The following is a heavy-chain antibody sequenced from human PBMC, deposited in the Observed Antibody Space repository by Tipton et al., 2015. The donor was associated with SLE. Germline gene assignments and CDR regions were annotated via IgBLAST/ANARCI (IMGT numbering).Heavy chain of an antibody. D-gene: IGHD2-2*01. J-gene: IGHJ4*02. CDR3: AGGIDPTSSRISDY. Sequence: SLRLSCAASGFTFSSYSMNWVRQAPGKGLEWVSRTNEDGTITSYEDSVKGRFIISRDNAKNILYLQMNSLRVEDTALYYCAGGIDPTSSRISDYWGQGTLLSVSS. V-gene: IGHV3-74*01. CDR1: GFTFSSYS. CDR2: TNEDGTIT.